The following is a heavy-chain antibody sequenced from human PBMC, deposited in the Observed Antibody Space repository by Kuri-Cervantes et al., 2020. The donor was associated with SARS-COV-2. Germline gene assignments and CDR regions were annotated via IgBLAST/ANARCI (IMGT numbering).Heavy chain of an antibody. CDR2: ISKGSDTI. Sequence: LSLTCAASGFTFNTYSMDWVRLAPGKGLEWLAYISKGSDTIYYADSVKGRFTISRDNAKKSLYLQMNSLRAEDTAIYYCAKDRGSVSAFSQYMDVWGKGTTVTVSS. CDR1: GFTFNTYS. D-gene: IGHD3-10*01. CDR3: AKDRGSVSAFSQYMDV. V-gene: IGHV3-48*04. J-gene: IGHJ6*03.